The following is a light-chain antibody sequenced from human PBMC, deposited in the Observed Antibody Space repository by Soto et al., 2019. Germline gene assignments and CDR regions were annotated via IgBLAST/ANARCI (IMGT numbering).Light chain of an antibody. CDR2: KAP. J-gene: IGKJ1*01. CDR3: QHYNRYSEA. V-gene: IGKV1-5*03. CDR1: QTISSW. Sequence: DIQMTQSPSTLSGSVGDRVTITCRASQTISSWLAWYQQKPWKAPKLLIYKAPTLKSGVPSRFGGSGSGTECALTISSLQPDNFATYYYQHYNRYSEAFGQGTKV.